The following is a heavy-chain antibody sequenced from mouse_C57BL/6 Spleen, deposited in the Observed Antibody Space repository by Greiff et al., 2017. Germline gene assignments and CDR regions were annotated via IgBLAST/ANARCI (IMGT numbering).Heavy chain of an antibody. V-gene: IGHV5-6*02. Sequence: DVMLVESGGDLVKPGGSLKLSCAASGFTFSSYGMSWVRQTPDKRLEWVATISSGGSYTYYPDSVKGRFTISRDNAKNTLYLQMSSLKSEDTAMYYCARHGGITTPYYFDYWGQGTTLTVSS. CDR2: ISSGGSYT. CDR3: ARHGGITTPYYFDY. CDR1: GFTFSSYG. J-gene: IGHJ2*01. D-gene: IGHD1-1*01.